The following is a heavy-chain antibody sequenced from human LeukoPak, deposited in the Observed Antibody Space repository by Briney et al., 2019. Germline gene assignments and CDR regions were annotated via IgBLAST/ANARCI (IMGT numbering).Heavy chain of an antibody. CDR2: IYYSGST. V-gene: IGHV4-59*01. CDR1: GGSISSYY. J-gene: IGHJ4*02. D-gene: IGHD6-19*01. CDR3: ARHSSGWYKPFDY. Sequence: SETLSPTCTVSGGSISSYYWSWIRQPPGKGLEWIGYIYYSGSTNYNPSLKSRVTISVDTSKNQFSLRLSSVTAADTAVYYCARHSSGWYKPFDYWGQGTLVTVSS.